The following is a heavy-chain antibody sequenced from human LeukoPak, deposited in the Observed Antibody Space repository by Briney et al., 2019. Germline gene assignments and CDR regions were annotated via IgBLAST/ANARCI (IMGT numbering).Heavy chain of an antibody. V-gene: IGHV4-34*01. Sequence: SSETLSLTCAVYGGSFSGYYWSWIRQPPGKGLEWIGEINHSGSTNYNPSLKSRVTISVDTSKNQFSLKLSSVTAADTAVYYCARQTYYYDSSGYPRAYYFDYWGQGTLVTVSS. CDR2: INHSGST. CDR1: GGSFSGYY. J-gene: IGHJ4*02. D-gene: IGHD3-22*01. CDR3: ARQTYYYDSSGYPRAYYFDY.